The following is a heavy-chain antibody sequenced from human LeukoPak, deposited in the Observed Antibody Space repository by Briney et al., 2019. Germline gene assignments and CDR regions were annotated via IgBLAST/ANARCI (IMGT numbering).Heavy chain of an antibody. CDR3: ARVQEMATSFDY. V-gene: IGHV4-59*01. Sequence: SETLSLTCTVSGGSISSYFWSWIRQPPGKGLEWIGYIYYSGSSNYNYNPSLKSRVTLSVDTSKNQFSLKLSSVTAADTAVYYCARVQEMATSFDYWGQGTLVTVSS. J-gene: IGHJ4*02. CDR2: IYYSGSS. D-gene: IGHD5-24*01. CDR1: GGSISSYF.